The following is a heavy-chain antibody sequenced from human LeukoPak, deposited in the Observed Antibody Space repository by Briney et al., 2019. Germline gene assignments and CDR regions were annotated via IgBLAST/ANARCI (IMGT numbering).Heavy chain of an antibody. CDR2: IDPSDSYT. CDR3: ARYCSSTSCYAGEGTTRLGGNWFDP. CDR1: GYSFTSYW. Sequence: GESLKISCKGSGYSFTSYWISWVRQMPGKGLEWMGRIDPSDSYTNYSPSFQGHVTISADKSISTAYLQWSSLKASDTAMYYCARYCSSTSCYAGEGTTRLGGNWFDPWGQGTLVTVSS. J-gene: IGHJ5*02. V-gene: IGHV5-10-1*01. D-gene: IGHD2-2*01.